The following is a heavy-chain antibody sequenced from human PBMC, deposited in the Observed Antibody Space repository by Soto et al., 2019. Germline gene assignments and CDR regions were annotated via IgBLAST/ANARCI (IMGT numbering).Heavy chain of an antibody. J-gene: IGHJ5*02. CDR1: GDIFTNFD. CDR3: ARYIYGQGFQA. Sequence: QVQLVQPGAEVRKPGASVKVSCKASGDIFTNFDFNWVRQATGQGLEWIGWMRANSGDTDHDQKFQGRVRMTRDTSMSTAYMELSSLRAEDTAVYYCARYIYGQGFQAWGQGTLVFVSS. CDR2: MRANSGDT. V-gene: IGHV1-8*01. D-gene: IGHD3-3*02.